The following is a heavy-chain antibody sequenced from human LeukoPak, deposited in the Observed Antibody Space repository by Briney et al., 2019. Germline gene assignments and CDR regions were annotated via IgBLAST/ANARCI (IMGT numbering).Heavy chain of an antibody. Sequence: SETLSLTCTVSGGSTSSYYWSWIRQPPGKGLEWIGYIYYSGSTNYNPSLKSRVTISVDTSKNQFSLKLSSVTAADTAVYYCARARDDSSGYYRYYFDYWGQGTLVTVSS. J-gene: IGHJ4*02. D-gene: IGHD3-22*01. CDR1: GGSTSSYY. CDR2: IYYSGST. V-gene: IGHV4-59*01. CDR3: ARARDDSSGYYRYYFDY.